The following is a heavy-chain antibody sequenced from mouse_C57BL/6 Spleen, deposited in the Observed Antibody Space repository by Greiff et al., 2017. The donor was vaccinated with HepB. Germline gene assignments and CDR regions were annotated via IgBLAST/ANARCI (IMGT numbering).Heavy chain of an antibody. V-gene: IGHV1-50*01. Sequence: VQLQQPGAELVKPGASVKLSCKASGYTFTSYWMQWVKQRPGQGLEWIGEIDPSDSYTNYNQKFKGKATLTVDTSSSTAYMQLSSLTSQDSAVYYCARKKRWYFDVWGTGTTVTVSS. J-gene: IGHJ1*03. CDR3: ARKKRWYFDV. CDR2: IDPSDSYT. CDR1: GYTFTSYW.